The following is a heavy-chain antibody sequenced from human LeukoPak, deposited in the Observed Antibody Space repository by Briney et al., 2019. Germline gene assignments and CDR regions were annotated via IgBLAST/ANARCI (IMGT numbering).Heavy chain of an antibody. J-gene: IGHJ4*02. V-gene: IGHV3-21*01. Sequence: GGSLRLSCAASGFSFSSYNMNWVRQAPGERPEWVSSISSSSTYIYYADSVKGRFTIPRDDAKNSLFLQMNSLRAEDTAVYYCARVWSDCYVTNCYISEYWGQGTLVTVSS. CDR3: ARVWSDCYVTNCYISEY. D-gene: IGHD3-3*01. CDR1: GFSFSSYN. CDR2: ISSSSTYI.